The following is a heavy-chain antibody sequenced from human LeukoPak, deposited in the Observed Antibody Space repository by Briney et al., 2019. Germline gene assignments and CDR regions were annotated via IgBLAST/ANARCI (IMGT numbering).Heavy chain of an antibody. Sequence: GGSLRLSCAASGFTFSSYEMNWVRQAPGKGLEWVSYISTSGHVIYYADSVKGRFTISRDNAKNSLYLQMNSLRAEDTAVYYCARDVQAGPGYWGQGTLVTVSS. J-gene: IGHJ4*02. D-gene: IGHD6-19*01. CDR2: ISTSGHVI. V-gene: IGHV3-48*03. CDR3: ARDVQAGPGY. CDR1: GFTFSSYE.